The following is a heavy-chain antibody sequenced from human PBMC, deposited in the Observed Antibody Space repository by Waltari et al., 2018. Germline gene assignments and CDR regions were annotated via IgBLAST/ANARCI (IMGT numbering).Heavy chain of an antibody. J-gene: IGHJ4*02. Sequence: EVVLVESGGGLVQSGGSLRLSCAVSGFTFSHHWMTWVRQAPGKGMGWVDNISQDGSEIFYVDYVKGRFTMSRDNAKNTLYLHMNSLRAEDTAVYYCARDMGIYTNYVFYWGQGTLVTVSS. CDR1: GFTFSHHW. D-gene: IGHD3-10*02. CDR2: ISQDGSEI. CDR3: ARDMGIYTNYVFY. V-gene: IGHV3-7*01.